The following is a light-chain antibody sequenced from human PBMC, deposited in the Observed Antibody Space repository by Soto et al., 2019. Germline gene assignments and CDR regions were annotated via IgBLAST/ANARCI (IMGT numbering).Light chain of an antibody. CDR1: SSDVGGYTY. Sequence: QSVLTQPASVSGSPGQSITISCAGTSSDVGGYTYVSWYQQLPGKAPKLMIYDVSNRPSGVSNRFSGSKSGNTASLTISGLQAEDEADYYCTSYTSSSTPYVFGGGTKVTVL. J-gene: IGLJ1*01. V-gene: IGLV2-14*01. CDR3: TSYTSSSTPYV. CDR2: DVS.